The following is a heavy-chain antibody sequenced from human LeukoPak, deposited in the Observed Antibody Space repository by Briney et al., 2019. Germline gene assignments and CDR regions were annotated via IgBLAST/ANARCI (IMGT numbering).Heavy chain of an antibody. Sequence: SETLSLTCGVFGVSINDYYWSWIRQSPGKGLEWIGEISHTEGTRYNPSLESRVTMSVGTSENQLSLKLIFVTAADTAVYYCARIHCGHSGSVCYNHWGLGTLVTVSS. D-gene: IGHD3-9*01. J-gene: IGHJ4*02. CDR1: GVSINDYY. V-gene: IGHV4-34*01. CDR2: ISHTEGT. CDR3: ARIHCGHSGSVCYNH.